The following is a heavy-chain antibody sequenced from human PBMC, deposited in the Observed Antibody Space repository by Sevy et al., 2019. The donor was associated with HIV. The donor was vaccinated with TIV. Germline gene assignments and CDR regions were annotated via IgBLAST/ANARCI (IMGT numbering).Heavy chain of an antibody. CDR2: ISYDGNNT. D-gene: IGHD6-13*01. V-gene: IGHV3-30-3*01. Sequence: GGSLRLSCAASGFIFSTYSMHRVRQAPGKGLEWVAAISYDGNNTYYADSVKGRFTISRDNPKNTLFLQVNSLRLEDTAVYYCARAYSSWFGTVNYWGQGTLVTVSS. J-gene: IGHJ4*02. CDR3: ARAYSSWFGTVNY. CDR1: GFIFSTYS.